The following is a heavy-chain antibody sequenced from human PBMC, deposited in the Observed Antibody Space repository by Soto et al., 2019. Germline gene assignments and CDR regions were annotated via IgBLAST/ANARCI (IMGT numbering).Heavy chain of an antibody. V-gene: IGHV3-48*01. Sequence: GGSLRLSCAASGFTFSSYSMNWVRQAPGKGLEWVSYISSSSSTIYYADSVKGRFTISRDNAKNSLYLQMNSLRAEDTAVYYCARETPGYDFWSGYYRRDAFDIWGQGTMVTVSS. D-gene: IGHD3-3*01. CDR3: ARETPGYDFWSGYYRRDAFDI. CDR2: ISSSSSTI. CDR1: GFTFSSYS. J-gene: IGHJ3*02.